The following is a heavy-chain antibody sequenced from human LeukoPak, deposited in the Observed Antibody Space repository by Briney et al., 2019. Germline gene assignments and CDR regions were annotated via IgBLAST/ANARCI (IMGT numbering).Heavy chain of an antibody. CDR2: IEGGGHST. Sequence: PGGSLRLSCAASGFIFGDFAMDWVRQAPGKGLEWISGIEGGGHSTHYADSVKGRFTISRDNSKNTLYLQMNSLRAEDTAVYYCAKSISENYLNDAFDIWGQGTMVTVSS. CDR1: GFIFGDFA. V-gene: IGHV3-23*01. J-gene: IGHJ3*02. D-gene: IGHD1-7*01. CDR3: AKSISENYLNDAFDI.